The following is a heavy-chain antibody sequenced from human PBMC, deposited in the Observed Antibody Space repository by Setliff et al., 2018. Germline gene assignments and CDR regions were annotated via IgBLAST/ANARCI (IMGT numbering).Heavy chain of an antibody. V-gene: IGHV1-3*01. CDR2: INAGNGNT. CDR3: ARDGFEIVVVPAAIYYYYYMDV. J-gene: IGHJ6*03. CDR1: GYTFTSYA. Sequence: ASVKVSCKASGYTFTSYAMHWVRQAPGQRLEWMGWINAGNGNTKYSQKFQGRVTTTRDTSASTAYMELSSLRSEDTAVYYCARDGFEIVVVPAAIYYYYYMDVWGKGTTVTVSS. D-gene: IGHD2-2*01.